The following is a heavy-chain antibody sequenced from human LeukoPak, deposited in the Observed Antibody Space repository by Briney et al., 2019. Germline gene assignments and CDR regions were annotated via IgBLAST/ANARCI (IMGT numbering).Heavy chain of an antibody. CDR3: ARLTSLLYYDFWSDPYYFDY. Sequence: GGSLRLSCAGSGFTFSSYSMNWVRQAPGKGMEWVANIKQDGSEKYYVDSVKGRFTISRDNAKNSLYLQMNSLRAEDTAVYYCARLTSLLYYDFWSDPYYFDYWGQGTLVTVSS. CDR2: IKQDGSEK. V-gene: IGHV3-7*01. D-gene: IGHD3-3*01. J-gene: IGHJ4*02. CDR1: GFTFSSYS.